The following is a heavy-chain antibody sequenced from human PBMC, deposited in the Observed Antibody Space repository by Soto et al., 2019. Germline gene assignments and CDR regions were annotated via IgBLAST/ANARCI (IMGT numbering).Heavy chain of an antibody. CDR2: ITSDGKSK. J-gene: IGHJ5*02. D-gene: IGHD2-21*02. CDR3: ARESGDWPLNWFDP. V-gene: IGHV3-74*01. Sequence: LRLSCAASGFNFSNHWMHWVRQRPGEGLVWVSRITSDGKSKAYAESVKGRFAISRDNAKNTLYLQMNGLTAEDTAVYYCARESGDWPLNWFDPWGLGTLVTVSS. CDR1: GFNFSNHW.